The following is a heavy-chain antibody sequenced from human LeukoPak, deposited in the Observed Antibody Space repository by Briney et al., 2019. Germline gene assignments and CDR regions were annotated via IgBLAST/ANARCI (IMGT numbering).Heavy chain of an antibody. V-gene: IGHV3-23*01. J-gene: IGHJ5*02. CDR1: GFTFSSYA. D-gene: IGHD2-2*01. CDR2: ISGSGGST. CDR3: ANLDADIVVVPAASDP. Sequence: GGSLRLSCAASGFTFSSYAMSWVRQAPGKGLEWVSAISGSGGSTYYADFVKGRFTISRDNSKNTLYLQMNSLRAEDTAVYYCANLDADIVVVPAASDPWGQGNLVTVSS.